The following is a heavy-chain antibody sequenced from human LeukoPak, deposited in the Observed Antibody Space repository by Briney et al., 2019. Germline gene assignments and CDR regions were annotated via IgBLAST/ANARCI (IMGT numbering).Heavy chain of an antibody. J-gene: IGHJ6*03. V-gene: IGHV4-30-4*08. Sequence: SETLSLTCAVYGGSFSGYYWSWIRQPPGKGLEWIGYIYYSGSTYYNPSLKSRVTISVDTSKNQFSLKLSSVTAADTAVYYCARGFATGNYYYYYYMDVWGKGTTVTVSS. CDR3: ARGFATGNYYYYYYMDV. D-gene: IGHD3-10*01. CDR2: IYYSGST. CDR1: GGSFSGYY.